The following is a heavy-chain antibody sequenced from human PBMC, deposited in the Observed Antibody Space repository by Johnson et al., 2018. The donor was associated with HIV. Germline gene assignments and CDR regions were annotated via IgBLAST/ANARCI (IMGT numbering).Heavy chain of an antibody. V-gene: IGHV3-NL1*01. J-gene: IGHJ3*02. CDR1: GFTFSSYG. Sequence: VQLVESGGGVVQPGRSLRLSCAASGFTFSSYGMHWVRQAPGKGLEWVSYIDSSGSGIYYADSVKGRFTISRDNSKNTVYLQMNSLRAEDTAVYYCARASHSSGWYGRLGDAFDIWGQGTMVTVSS. D-gene: IGHD6-19*01. CDR3: ARASHSSGWYGRLGDAFDI. CDR2: IDSSGSGI.